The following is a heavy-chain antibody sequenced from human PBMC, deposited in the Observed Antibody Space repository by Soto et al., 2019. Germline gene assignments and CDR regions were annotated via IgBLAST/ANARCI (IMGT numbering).Heavy chain of an antibody. D-gene: IGHD1-1*01. CDR2: IIPIFGTA. J-gene: IGHJ6*02. CDR3: ARDKGAKEPTTYGMDV. V-gene: IGHV1-69*06. Sequence: QVQLVQSGAEVKKPGSSVKVSCKASGGTFSSYAISWVRQAPGQGLEWMGGIIPIFGTANYAQKFQGRVTITADKSTSTAYMELSSLRSEDTAVYYCARDKGAKEPTTYGMDVCGQGTTVTVSS. CDR1: GGTFSSYA.